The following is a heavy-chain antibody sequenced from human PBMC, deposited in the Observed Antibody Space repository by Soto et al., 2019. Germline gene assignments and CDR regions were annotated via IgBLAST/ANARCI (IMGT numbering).Heavy chain of an antibody. Sequence: QVTLKESGPVLVKPTETLTLTCTASGFSLSNARMGVSWIRQPPGKALEWLAHIFSNDEKCYSTSLKSRLTISKDTSKSQVVLTMTNMDPVDTATYYCARIFSGWELPPGYWGQGTLVTVSS. CDR1: GFSLSNARMG. J-gene: IGHJ4*02. CDR2: IFSNDEK. D-gene: IGHD1-26*01. CDR3: ARIFSGWELPPGY. V-gene: IGHV2-26*01.